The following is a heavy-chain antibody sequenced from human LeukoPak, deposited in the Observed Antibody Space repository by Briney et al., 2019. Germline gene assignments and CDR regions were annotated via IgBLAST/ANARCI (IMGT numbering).Heavy chain of an antibody. J-gene: IGHJ2*01. Sequence: SETLSLTCTVTGGSISSYYWSWIRQPAGKGLEWIGRIYTSGSTNYNSSLKSRVTMSVDPPKNQFSLKLSSVTAADTAVYYCARETAAGYWYFDLWGRGTLVTVSS. CDR3: ARETAAGYWYFDL. CDR2: IYTSGST. CDR1: GGSISSYY. V-gene: IGHV4-4*07. D-gene: IGHD6-25*01.